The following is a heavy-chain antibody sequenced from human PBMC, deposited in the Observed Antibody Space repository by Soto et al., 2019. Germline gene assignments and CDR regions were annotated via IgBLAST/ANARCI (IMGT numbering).Heavy chain of an antibody. V-gene: IGHV4-38-2*01. Sequence: SETLSLTCAVSGYSISSGYYWGWIRQPPGKGLEWIGSIYHSGSTYYNPSLKSRVTISVDTSKNQFSLKLSSVTAADTAVYYCARAGGIAMVTGGDCWGQGTLVTVSS. CDR3: ARAGGIAMVTGGDC. CDR2: IYHSGST. J-gene: IGHJ4*02. CDR1: GYSISSGYY. D-gene: IGHD5-18*01.